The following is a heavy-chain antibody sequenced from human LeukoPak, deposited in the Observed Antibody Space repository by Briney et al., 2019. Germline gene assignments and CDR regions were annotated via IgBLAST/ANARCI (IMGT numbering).Heavy chain of an antibody. CDR1: GFTFSSYW. Sequence: GGSLRLSCAASGFTFSSYWMSGVRQAPGKGLEGLANIKQEGSEKYYVDSVKDRFTISRDNAKNSLYLQMNSLRAEDTAVYYCARRRVAVAGWNYYYYMDVWGKGTTVTVSS. CDR2: IKQEGSEK. V-gene: IGHV3-7*01. CDR3: ARRRVAVAGWNYYYYMDV. J-gene: IGHJ6*03. D-gene: IGHD6-19*01.